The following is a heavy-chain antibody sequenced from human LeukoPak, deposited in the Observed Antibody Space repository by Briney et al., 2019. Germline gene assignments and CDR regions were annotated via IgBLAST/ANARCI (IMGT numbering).Heavy chain of an antibody. V-gene: IGHV4-59*01. D-gene: IGHD3-22*01. CDR1: GGSISSYY. CDR2: IYYIGST. Sequence: SETLSLTCTVSGGSISSYYWRWIRQPPGEGLEWIGYIYYIGSTNYNPSLKSRVTISVNTFKNQFPLQLSSVTAEATAVYYCARGRDYSDSSGYYNYFDYWGQGNLVTVSS. J-gene: IGHJ4*02. CDR3: ARGRDYSDSSGYYNYFDY.